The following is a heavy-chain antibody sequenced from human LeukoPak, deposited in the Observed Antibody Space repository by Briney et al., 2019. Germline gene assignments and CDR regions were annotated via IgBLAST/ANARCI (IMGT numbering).Heavy chain of an antibody. V-gene: IGHV3-20*01. CDR2: INWNGGST. J-gene: IGHJ5*02. D-gene: IGHD3-22*01. CDR1: GFTFDDYG. CDR3: ARTDSSGYYSRFDP. Sequence: GGSLRLSCAASGFTFDDYGMSWVRQAPGKGLEWVSGINWNGGSTGYADSVKGRFTISRDNAKNSLYLQMNSLRAEDTALYHCARTDSSGYYSRFDPWGQGTLVTVSS.